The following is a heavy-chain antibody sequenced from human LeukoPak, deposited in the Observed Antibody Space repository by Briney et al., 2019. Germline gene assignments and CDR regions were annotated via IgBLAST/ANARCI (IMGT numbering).Heavy chain of an antibody. CDR3: ARVPGSVGYCSSTSCYTRGLDYYYYYYMDV. CDR1: GGSISSGGYY. CDR2: IYHSGST. V-gene: IGHV4-30-2*01. Sequence: PSETLSLTCTVSGGSISSGGYYWSWIRLPPGKGLEWIGYIYHSGSTYYNPSLKSRVTISVDRSKNQFSLKLSSVTAADTAVYYCARVPGSVGYCSSTSCYTRGLDYYYYYYMDVWGKGTTVTVSS. D-gene: IGHD2-2*02. J-gene: IGHJ6*03.